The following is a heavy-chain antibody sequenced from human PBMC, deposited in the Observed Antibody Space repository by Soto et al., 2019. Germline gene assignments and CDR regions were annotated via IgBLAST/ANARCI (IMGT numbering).Heavy chain of an antibody. CDR2: IIPIFGTA. Sequence: QVQLVQSGAEVKKPGSSVKVSCKASGGTFSSYAISWVRRAPGQGLEWMGGIIPIFGTADYAQKFQGRVTITAHESTSAAYMELSSLRSEDTAVYYCARDGGVNDYSPFDYWGQGTLVTVSS. CDR3: ARDGGVNDYSPFDY. D-gene: IGHD4-4*01. CDR1: GGTFSSYA. J-gene: IGHJ4*02. V-gene: IGHV1-69*12.